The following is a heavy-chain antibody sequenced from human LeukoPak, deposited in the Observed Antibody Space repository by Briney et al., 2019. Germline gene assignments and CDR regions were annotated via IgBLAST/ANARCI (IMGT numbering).Heavy chain of an antibody. CDR1: GFTFSSYS. V-gene: IGHV3-21*01. CDR2: ISSSSSYI. CDR3: ARVRIAARKYFDY. Sequence: GESLRLSCAASGFTFSSYSMNWVRQAPGKGLEWVSSISSSSSYIYYADSVKGRFTISRDNAKNSLYLQMNSLRAEDTAVYYCARVRIAARKYFDYWGQGTLVTVSS. D-gene: IGHD6-13*01. J-gene: IGHJ4*02.